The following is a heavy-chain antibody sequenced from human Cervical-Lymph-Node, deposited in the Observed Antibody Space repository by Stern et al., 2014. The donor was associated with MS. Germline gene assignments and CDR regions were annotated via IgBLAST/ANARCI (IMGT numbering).Heavy chain of an antibody. CDR1: GESVSSSTW. CDR3: ARVYSSTWADDF. CDR2: IFHTGTT. Sequence: VQLQESGAGLVKPSGTLSLTCAVSGESVSSSTWWSWVRQSPGKGLEWIGEIFHTGTTNYNPSLKSRVTISVDKSKNQFSLKMTSVTAADSATYFCARVYSSTWADDFWGQGSLVTVSS. D-gene: IGHD6-13*01. V-gene: IGHV4-4*02. J-gene: IGHJ4*02.